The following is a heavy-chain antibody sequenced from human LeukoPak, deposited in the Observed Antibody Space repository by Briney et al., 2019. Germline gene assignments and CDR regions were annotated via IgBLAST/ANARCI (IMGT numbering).Heavy chain of an antibody. CDR1: GFTFSNAW. Sequence: GGSLRLSCAASGFTFSNAWMSWVRQAPGKGLEWVGRIKSKTDGGTTDYAAPVKGRFTISRDGSKNTLYLQMNSLKTEDTAVYYCITDGDYGSGSPDYWGQGTLVTVSS. V-gene: IGHV3-15*01. D-gene: IGHD3-10*01. CDR3: ITDGDYGSGSPDY. J-gene: IGHJ4*02. CDR2: IKSKTDGGTT.